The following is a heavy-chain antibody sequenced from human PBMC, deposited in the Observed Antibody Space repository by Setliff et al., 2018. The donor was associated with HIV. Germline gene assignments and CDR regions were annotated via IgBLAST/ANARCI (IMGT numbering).Heavy chain of an antibody. CDR3: ARGYSSSLGWFDP. CDR2: IHQSGST. Sequence: SETLSLTCAVSGYSISSGYYWGWLRQPPGKGLEWIGSIHQSGSTYYNPSLTSRVTISVDTSKNQFSLKLNSVTAADTAVYYCARGYSSSLGWFDPWGQGTLVTVSS. CDR1: GYSISSGYY. V-gene: IGHV4-38-2*01. J-gene: IGHJ5*02. D-gene: IGHD6-6*01.